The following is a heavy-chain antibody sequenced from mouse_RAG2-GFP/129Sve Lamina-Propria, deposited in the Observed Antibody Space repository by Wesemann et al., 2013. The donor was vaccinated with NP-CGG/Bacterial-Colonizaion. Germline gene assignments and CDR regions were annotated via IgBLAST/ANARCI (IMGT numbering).Heavy chain of an antibody. J-gene: IGHJ2*01. V-gene: IGHV3-6*01. CDR2: ISYDGSN. CDR3: ARGHSNLAWFAY. Sequence: DVQLQESGPGLVKPSQSLSLTCSVTGYSITSGYYWNWIRQFPGNKLEWMGYISYDGSNNYNPSLKNRISITRDTSKNQFFLKLNSVTTEDTATYYCARGHSNLAWFAYWGQGTTLTVSS. CDR1: GYSITSGYY. D-gene: IGHD2-5*01.